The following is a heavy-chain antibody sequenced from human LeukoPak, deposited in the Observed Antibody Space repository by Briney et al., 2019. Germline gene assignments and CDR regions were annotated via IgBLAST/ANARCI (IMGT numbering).Heavy chain of an antibody. Sequence: GGSLRLSCAASGFTFNSYAMSWVRQAPEKGLEWVATISRSGGATYYADSVKGRFTISRDDSKNTLYLQMNSLRAEDTAVYYCAKDLGRYRNNYFDYWGQGTLVTVSS. CDR3: AKDLGRYRNNYFDY. CDR1: GFTFNSYA. J-gene: IGHJ4*02. D-gene: IGHD1-26*01. CDR2: ISRSGGAT. V-gene: IGHV3-23*01.